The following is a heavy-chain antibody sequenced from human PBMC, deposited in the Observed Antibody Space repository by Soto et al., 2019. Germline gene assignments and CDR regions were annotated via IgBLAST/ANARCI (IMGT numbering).Heavy chain of an antibody. CDR3: ARCFSGVLLWFGDYYCGMDV. CDR1: GYTFTSYG. J-gene: IGHJ6*02. CDR2: ISAYNGNT. D-gene: IGHD3-10*01. Sequence: GASVKVSCKASGYTFTSYGISWVRQAPGQGLEWMGWISAYNGNTNYAQKLQGRVTMTTDTSTSTAYMELRSLRSDDTAVYYCARCFSGVLLWFGDYYCGMDVWGQGTTVTVSS. V-gene: IGHV1-18*01.